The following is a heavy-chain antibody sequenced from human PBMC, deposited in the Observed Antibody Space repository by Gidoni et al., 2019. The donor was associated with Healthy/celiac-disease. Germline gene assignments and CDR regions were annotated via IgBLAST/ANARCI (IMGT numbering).Heavy chain of an antibody. CDR1: AGTFSSYA. Sequence: QVQLVQSGPEVKKPGSSVKVSCKASAGTFSSYAIRWVRQAPGQGLEWMGGIIPIFGTANYAQKFQGRVTITADESTSTAYMELSSLRSEDTALYYCATDDYYDYRFDYWGQGTLVTVSS. CDR3: ATDDYYDYRFDY. J-gene: IGHJ4*02. V-gene: IGHV1-69*01. CDR2: IIPIFGTA. D-gene: IGHD4-17*01.